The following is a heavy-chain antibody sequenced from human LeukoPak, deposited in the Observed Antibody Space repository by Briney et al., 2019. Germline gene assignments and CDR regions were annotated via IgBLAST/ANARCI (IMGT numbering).Heavy chain of an antibody. V-gene: IGHV3-48*04. CDR1: GFTFDDYA. Sequence: GRSLRLSCAASGFTFDDYAMHWVRQAPGKGLEWVSYISSSSSTIYYADSVKGRFTISRDNAKNSLYLQMNSLRAEDTAVYYCARSPRGGGYWGQGTLVTVSS. J-gene: IGHJ4*02. CDR2: ISSSSSTI. D-gene: IGHD3-10*01. CDR3: ARSPRGGGY.